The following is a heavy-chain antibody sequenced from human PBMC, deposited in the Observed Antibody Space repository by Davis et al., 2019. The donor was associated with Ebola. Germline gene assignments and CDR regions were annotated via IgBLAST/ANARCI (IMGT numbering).Heavy chain of an antibody. CDR2: ISYDGSNK. D-gene: IGHD6-13*01. CDR3: ARDKLPHSSSWYGESDYFDY. Sequence: GGSLRLSCAASGFTFSSYAMHWVRQAPGKGLEWVAVISYDGSNKYYADSVKGRFTISRDNSKNTLYLQMNSLRAEDTAVYYCARDKLPHSSSWYGESDYFDYWGQGTLVTVSS. CDR1: GFTFSSYA. V-gene: IGHV3-30-3*01. J-gene: IGHJ4*02.